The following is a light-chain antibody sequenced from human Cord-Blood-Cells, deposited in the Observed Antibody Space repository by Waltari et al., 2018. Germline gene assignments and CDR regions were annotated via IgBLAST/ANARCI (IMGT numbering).Light chain of an antibody. CDR2: KAS. Sequence: DIQMTQSPSTLSESVGDRVTITCRASQSISSWLAWYQQKPGKAPKLLIYKASSFESGVPSRFSGSGSGTEFTLTISSLQPDDFATYYCQQYNSYSTFGQGTKVEIK. V-gene: IGKV1-5*03. J-gene: IGKJ1*01. CDR3: QQYNSYST. CDR1: QSISSW.